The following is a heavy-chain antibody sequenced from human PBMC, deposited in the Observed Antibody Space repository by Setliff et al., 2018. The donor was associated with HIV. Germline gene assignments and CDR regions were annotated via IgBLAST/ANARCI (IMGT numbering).Heavy chain of an antibody. V-gene: IGHV4-59*01. CDR3: ARVQMAYAAFDV. J-gene: IGHJ3*01. CDR1: GGSISTYY. D-gene: IGHD4-17*01. Sequence: PSETLSLTCTVSGGSISTYYWSWIRQPPGKRLEWIGSIYFTGSSDNNPSLKSRVTLSVDTSKHQFSLKLSSVTAADTAVYYCARVQMAYAAFDVWGQGTMVTVSS. CDR2: IYFTGSS.